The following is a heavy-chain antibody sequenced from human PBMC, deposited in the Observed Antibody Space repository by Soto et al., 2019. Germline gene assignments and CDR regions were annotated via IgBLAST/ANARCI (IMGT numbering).Heavy chain of an antibody. D-gene: IGHD3-3*01. V-gene: IGHV3-23*01. CDR1: GFTFSSYA. Sequence: LRLSCAASGFTFSSYAMSWVRQAPGKGLGWVSAISGSGGSTYYADSVKGRFTISRDNSKNTLYLQMNSLRAEDTAVYYCAKGSIRFLEDYYYMDVWGKGTTVTV. J-gene: IGHJ6*03. CDR3: AKGSIRFLEDYYYMDV. CDR2: ISGSGGST.